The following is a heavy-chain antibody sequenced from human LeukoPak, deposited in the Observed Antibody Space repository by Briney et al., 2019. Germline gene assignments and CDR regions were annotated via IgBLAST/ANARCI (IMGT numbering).Heavy chain of an antibody. J-gene: IGHJ4*02. CDR2: VNPNSGGT. V-gene: IGHV1-2*06. D-gene: IGHD3-22*01. CDR3: ASAFSPYYYDSSGYYN. Sequence: GASVKGLFKASGRTFTGDYMHWGRPGPGQGGVWKGRVNPNSGGTNYAQKFQGRVTMTRDTSISTAYMELSRLRSDDTAVYYCASAFSPYYYDSSGYYNWGQGTLVTVSS. CDR1: GRTFTGDY.